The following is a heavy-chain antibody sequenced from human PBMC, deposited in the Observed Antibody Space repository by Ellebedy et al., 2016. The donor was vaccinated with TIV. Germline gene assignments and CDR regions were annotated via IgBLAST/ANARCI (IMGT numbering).Heavy chain of an antibody. J-gene: IGHJ4*02. Sequence: AASVKVSCKASGYTFTRYYIHWVRQAPGQGLEWLGIINPSGGSTTYALKFRGRVTMTKDTSTSTLNMELSSLRFEDTAVYYCARSLEWLPGDYWGQGTLVTVSS. D-gene: IGHD3-3*01. CDR1: GYTFTRYY. V-gene: IGHV1-46*01. CDR3: ARSLEWLPGDY. CDR2: INPSGGST.